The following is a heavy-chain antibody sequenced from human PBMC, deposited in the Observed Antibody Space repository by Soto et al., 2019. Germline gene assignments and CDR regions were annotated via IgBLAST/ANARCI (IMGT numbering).Heavy chain of an antibody. D-gene: IGHD6-13*01. V-gene: IGHV5-10-1*01. J-gene: IGHJ6*02. Sequence: GESLKISCKGSGYSFTSYRISWVRQMPGKGLEWMGRIDPSDSYTNYSPSFQGHVTISADKSISTAYLQWSSLKASDTAMYYCATSSAGNYYYCGMDVWGQGTTVTVSS. CDR2: IDPSDSYT. CDR3: ATSSAGNYYYCGMDV. CDR1: GYSFTSYR.